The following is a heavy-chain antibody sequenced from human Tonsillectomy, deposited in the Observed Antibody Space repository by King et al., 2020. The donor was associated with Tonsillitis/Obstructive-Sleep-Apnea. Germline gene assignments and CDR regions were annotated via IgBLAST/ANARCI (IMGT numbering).Heavy chain of an antibody. CDR1: GGSISSSSYY. Sequence: LQLQESGQGLVKPSETLSLTCTVSGGSISSSSYYWGWIRQPPGKGLEWIGSIYYSGSTYYNPSLKSRVTISVDTSKNQFSLKLSSVTAADTAVYYCARPSSGYVNIVATTDYYYYMDVWGKGTTVTVSS. J-gene: IGHJ6*03. CDR3: ARPSSGYVNIVATTDYYYYMDV. V-gene: IGHV4-39*01. CDR2: IYYSGST. D-gene: IGHD5-12*01.